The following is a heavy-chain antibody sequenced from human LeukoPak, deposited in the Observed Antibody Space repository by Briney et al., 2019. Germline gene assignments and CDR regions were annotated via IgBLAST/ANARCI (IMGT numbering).Heavy chain of an antibody. CDR2: IIPILGIA. CDR3: ARESHVLLWFEEGGLNAFDI. J-gene: IGHJ3*02. D-gene: IGHD3-10*01. Sequence: ASVKVSCKASGGTFSSYAISWVRQAPGQGLEWMGRIIPILGIANYAQKFQGRVTITADKSTSTAYMELSSLRSEDTAVYYCARESHVLLWFEEGGLNAFDIWGQGTMVTVSS. V-gene: IGHV1-69*04. CDR1: GGTFSSYA.